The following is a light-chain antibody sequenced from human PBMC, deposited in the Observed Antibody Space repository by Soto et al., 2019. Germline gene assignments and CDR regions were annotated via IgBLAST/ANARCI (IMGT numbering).Light chain of an antibody. CDR2: ATS. V-gene: IGKV1-39*01. CDR3: QPSLSSALT. CDR1: QNIGKF. Sequence: DIQMTQSPSSLSASVGDRVTITCRPSQNIGKFLNWYQQRPGKAPTALIHATSTLQSGVSSRFSGSGSDTEFTLTITSLQPEDFATYFCQPSLSSALTFGGGTKV. J-gene: IGKJ4*01.